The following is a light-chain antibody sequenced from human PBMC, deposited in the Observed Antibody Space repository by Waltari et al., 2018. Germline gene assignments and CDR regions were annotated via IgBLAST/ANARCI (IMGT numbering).Light chain of an antibody. CDR1: SSNIGAGYV. CDR2: STT. V-gene: IGLV1-40*01. CDR3: QAYDSSLSGSV. Sequence: QSVLTQPPSVSGAPGQRVTIPCTGSSSNIGAGYVVHWYQQFPGTAPKVLIYSTTNRPSGVPDRFSGSKSGTSASLAITGLQAEDEAHYYCQAYDSSLSGSVFGGGTKLTVL. J-gene: IGLJ3*02.